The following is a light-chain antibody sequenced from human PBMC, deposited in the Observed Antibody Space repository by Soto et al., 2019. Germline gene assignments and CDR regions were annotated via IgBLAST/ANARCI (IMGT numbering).Light chain of an antibody. V-gene: IGKV3-20*01. CDR3: QQYGSSIT. CDR1: QIVTSS. J-gene: IGKJ5*01. CDR2: GTS. Sequence: EIVLTQSPATLSLSPGTGATLSCMASQIVTSSLAWYQQRPGQAPRLLIYGTSSRATGIPDRFSGSGSGTDFTLTISRLEPEDFAVFYCQQYGSSITFGQGTRLEI.